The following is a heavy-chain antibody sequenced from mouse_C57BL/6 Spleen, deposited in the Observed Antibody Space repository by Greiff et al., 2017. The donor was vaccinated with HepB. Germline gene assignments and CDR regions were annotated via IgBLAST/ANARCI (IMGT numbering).Heavy chain of an antibody. Sequence: QVRLQQPGAELVKPGASVKLSCKASGYTFTSYWMHWVKQRPGQGLEWIGMIHPNSGSTNYNEKFKSKATLTVDKSSSTAYMQLSSLTSEDSAVYYCARYDYGSKAWFAYWGQGTLVTVSA. D-gene: IGHD1-1*01. CDR3: ARYDYGSKAWFAY. V-gene: IGHV1-64*01. J-gene: IGHJ3*01. CDR1: GYTFTSYW. CDR2: IHPNSGST.